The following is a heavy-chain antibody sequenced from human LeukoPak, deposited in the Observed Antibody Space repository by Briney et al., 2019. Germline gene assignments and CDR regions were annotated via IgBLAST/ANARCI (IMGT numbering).Heavy chain of an antibody. CDR2: IYSGGST. Sequence: PGGSLRLSCAASGFTVSSNYMSWVRQAPGKGLEWVSVIYSGGSTYYADSVRGRFTISRHNSKNTLYLQMNSLRAEDTAVYYCAREENGHYYYGMDVWGQGTTVTVSS. D-gene: IGHD2-8*01. J-gene: IGHJ6*02. CDR1: GFTVSSNY. CDR3: AREENGHYYYGMDV. V-gene: IGHV3-53*04.